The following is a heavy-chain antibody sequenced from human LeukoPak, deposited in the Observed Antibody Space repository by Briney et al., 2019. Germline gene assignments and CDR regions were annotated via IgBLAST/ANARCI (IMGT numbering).Heavy chain of an antibody. V-gene: IGHV3-48*01. CDR2: ISSSSSTI. CDR1: GFTFSSYS. D-gene: IGHD1-26*01. Sequence: GESLKISCAASGFTFSSYSMNWVRQAPGKGLEWVSYISSSSSTIYYADSVKGRFTISRDNAKNSLYLQMNSLRAEDTAVYYCARGAGARWFDPWGQGTLVTVSS. J-gene: IGHJ5*02. CDR3: ARGAGARWFDP.